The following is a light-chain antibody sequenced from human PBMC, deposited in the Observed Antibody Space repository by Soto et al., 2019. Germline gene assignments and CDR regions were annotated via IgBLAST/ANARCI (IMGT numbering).Light chain of an antibody. CDR2: GAS. CDR3: QQYGSSPPLT. V-gene: IGKV3-20*01. J-gene: IGKJ4*01. Sequence: EIVLMQSPGTLSLSPGERATLSCSASQSVSNNYVAWYQQKPGQAPRLLIAGASSRATGIPDRFSGSGSGTDFTLTIIRLEPEDFAVYYCQQYGSSPPLTFGGGTKVEIK. CDR1: QSVSNNY.